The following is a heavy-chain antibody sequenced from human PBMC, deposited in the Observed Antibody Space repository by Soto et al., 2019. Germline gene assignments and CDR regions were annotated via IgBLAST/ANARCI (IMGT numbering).Heavy chain of an antibody. CDR2: ISSSGSTI. V-gene: IGHV3-11*01. CDR1: GFTFSDYY. D-gene: IGHD2-2*02. Sequence: GGSLRLSCAASGFTFSDYYMSWIRQAPGKGLEWVSYISSSGSTIYYADSVKGRFTISRDNAKNSLYLQMNSLRAEDTAVYYCARVSCSSTSCYMSICYYYYMDVWGKGTTVTVSS. CDR3: ARVSCSSTSCYMSICYYYYMDV. J-gene: IGHJ6*03.